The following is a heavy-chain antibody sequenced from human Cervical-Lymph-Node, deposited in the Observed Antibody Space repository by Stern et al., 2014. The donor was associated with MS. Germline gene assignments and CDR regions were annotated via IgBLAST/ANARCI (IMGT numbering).Heavy chain of an antibody. Sequence: VQLVESGAEVKKPGASVKVSCKASGYTFTSYGISWVRQAPGQVLEWMGWISAYNGNTNYAQKLQGRVTMTTDTSTSTAYMELRSLRSDDTAVYYCARDSGYSSSWYPWYFDYWGQGTLVTVSS. V-gene: IGHV1-18*01. CDR2: ISAYNGNT. J-gene: IGHJ4*02. D-gene: IGHD6-13*01. CDR3: ARDSGYSSSWYPWYFDY. CDR1: GYTFTSYG.